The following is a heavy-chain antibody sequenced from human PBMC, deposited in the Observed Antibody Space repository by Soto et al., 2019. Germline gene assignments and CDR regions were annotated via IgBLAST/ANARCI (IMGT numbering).Heavy chain of an antibody. V-gene: IGHV1-8*01. D-gene: IGHD3-10*01. Sequence: ASVKVSCKASGYTFTSYDINWVRQATGQGLEWMGWMNPNSGNTGYAQKLQGRVTMTRNTSISTAYMELSSLRSEDTAVYYCARGYGSGSSDYYYGMDVWGQGTTVTVSS. CDR1: GYTFTSYD. J-gene: IGHJ6*02. CDR2: MNPNSGNT. CDR3: ARGYGSGSSDYYYGMDV.